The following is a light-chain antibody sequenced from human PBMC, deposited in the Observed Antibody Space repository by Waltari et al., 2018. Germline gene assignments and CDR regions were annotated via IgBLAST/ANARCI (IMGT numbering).Light chain of an antibody. Sequence: EIVLTQAPDTLSLSPGERATLSCRASQSVRSNYFAWYQQKPGQAPRLRISDASIRAPGIPDRFSGSGSGTDFTLTISRLEPEVFAVYYCQQCGSSPLTFGGGTKVEIK. CDR3: QQCGSSPLT. V-gene: IGKV3-20*01. CDR1: QSVRSNY. J-gene: IGKJ4*02. CDR2: DAS.